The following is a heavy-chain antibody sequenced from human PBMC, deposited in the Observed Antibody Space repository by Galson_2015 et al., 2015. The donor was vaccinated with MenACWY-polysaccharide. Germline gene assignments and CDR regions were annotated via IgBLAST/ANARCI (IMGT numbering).Heavy chain of an antibody. D-gene: IGHD5-18*01. Sequence: SLRLSCAASGFTFSSYAMSWVRQAPGKGLEWVSAISGSGGSTYYADSVKGRFTISRDNSKNTLYLQMNSLRAEDTAVYYCAKDRPGAAMVPLEYDYSAQGTLVTASS. J-gene: IGHJ4*02. CDR3: AKDRPGAAMVPLEYDY. CDR1: GFTFSSYA. V-gene: IGHV3-23*01. CDR2: ISGSGGST.